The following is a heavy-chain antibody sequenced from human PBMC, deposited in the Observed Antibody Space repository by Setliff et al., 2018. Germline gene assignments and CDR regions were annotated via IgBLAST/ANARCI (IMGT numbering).Heavy chain of an antibody. J-gene: IGHJ5*02. D-gene: IGHD3-16*01. CDR3: AKVGVLGVFLVFDP. Sequence: GGSLRLSCEASGFSFNNYGMHWVRQAPGKGLEWVAFIQYDGSKKYYADSVKGRFTVSRDIPKNTLYLQMNSLRVEDTAIYYCAKVGVLGVFLVFDPWGQGTLVTVSS. CDR1: GFSFNNYG. V-gene: IGHV3-30*02. CDR2: IQYDGSKK.